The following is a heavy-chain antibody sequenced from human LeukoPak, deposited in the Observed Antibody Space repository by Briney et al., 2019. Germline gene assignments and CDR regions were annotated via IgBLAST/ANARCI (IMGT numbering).Heavy chain of an antibody. Sequence: GSSVKVSCKASGDTFTRYVISWVRQAPGQGLEWMGRIIPVFGPPNYAQKFQGRVTITADKSTSTAYLELSSLRSEDTAVYYCAKEALEGGFCRSTSCYSFYFDYWGQGSLVTVSS. CDR2: IIPVFGPP. CDR3: AKEALEGGFCRSTSCYSFYFDY. CDR1: GDTFTRYV. D-gene: IGHD2-2*02. V-gene: IGHV1-69*06. J-gene: IGHJ4*02.